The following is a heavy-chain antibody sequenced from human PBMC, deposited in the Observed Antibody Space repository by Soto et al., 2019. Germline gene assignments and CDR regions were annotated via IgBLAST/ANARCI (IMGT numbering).Heavy chain of an antibody. J-gene: IGHJ4*02. CDR3: ARDEPPGYYDSSG. CDR1: GFTFSHYW. Sequence: EVQLVESGGGLVQPGGSLRLSCAASGFTFSHYWMSWVRQAPGKGLEWVANIKQDGSEKYYVDSVKGRFTISRDNAKNSLYLLMNSLRAEDTAVYYCARDEPPGYYDSSGGGQGTLVTVSS. CDR2: IKQDGSEK. V-gene: IGHV3-7*03. D-gene: IGHD3-22*01.